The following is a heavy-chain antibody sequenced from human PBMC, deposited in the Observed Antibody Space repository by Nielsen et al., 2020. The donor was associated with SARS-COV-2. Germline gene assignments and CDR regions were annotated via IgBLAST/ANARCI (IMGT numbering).Heavy chain of an antibody. Sequence: ASVKVSCKASGYTFTSYGISWVRQAPGQGLEWMGWISAYNGNTNYAQKFQGRVTITADKSTSTAYMELSSLRSEDTAVYYCARGGPGSIAARPRWFDPWGQGTLVTVSS. V-gene: IGHV1-18*01. J-gene: IGHJ5*02. CDR1: GYTFTSYG. CDR3: ARGGPGSIAARPRWFDP. CDR2: ISAYNGNT. D-gene: IGHD6-6*01.